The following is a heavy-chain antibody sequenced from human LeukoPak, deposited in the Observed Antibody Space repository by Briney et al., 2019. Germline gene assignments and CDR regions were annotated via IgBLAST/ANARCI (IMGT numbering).Heavy chain of an antibody. D-gene: IGHD3-10*01. CDR2: IYYSGST. V-gene: IGHV4-59*01. CDR1: GGSISSYY. CDR3: ARSPRYYGSGAFDL. J-gene: IGHJ2*01. Sequence: SETLSLTCTVSGGSISSYYWSWIRQPPGKGLEWIGYIYYSGSTNYNPSLKSRVTISVDTSKNQFSLKLSSVTAADTAVYYCARSPRYYGSGAFDLWGRGTLVTVSS.